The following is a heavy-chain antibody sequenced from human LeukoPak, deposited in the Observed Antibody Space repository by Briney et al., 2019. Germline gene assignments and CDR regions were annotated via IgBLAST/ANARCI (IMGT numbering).Heavy chain of an antibody. Sequence: SETLCLSCAVSGGSVSSYYWSWIRQPAGEGLEWIGRFDTSGNTYYHPSLMSRVTLSIDTSKNQVSLKQTSVTAADTAVYFCARDLGSSSYFWNWFDPWAQGTLVTVSS. CDR2: FDTSGNT. D-gene: IGHD6-13*01. V-gene: IGHV4-4*07. J-gene: IGHJ5*02. CDR1: GGSVSSYY. CDR3: ARDLGSSSYFWNWFDP.